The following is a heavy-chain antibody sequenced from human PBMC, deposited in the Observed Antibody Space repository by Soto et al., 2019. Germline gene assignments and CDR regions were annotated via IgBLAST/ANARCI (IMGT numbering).Heavy chain of an antibody. Sequence: PRGSLRLSFAAPGFTFQTAWMNWVRQTPGKGLEWVGRVKSKQNCWAIDYAAPVKGRFTISRDDSKNTLYLEMKSLKTEDTAIYYCAADLPDWRGYAFDYWGQGILVTVSS. CDR3: AADLPDWRGYAFDY. V-gene: IGHV3-15*07. CDR1: GFTFQTAW. J-gene: IGHJ4*02. D-gene: IGHD6-25*01. CDR2: VKSKQNCWAI.